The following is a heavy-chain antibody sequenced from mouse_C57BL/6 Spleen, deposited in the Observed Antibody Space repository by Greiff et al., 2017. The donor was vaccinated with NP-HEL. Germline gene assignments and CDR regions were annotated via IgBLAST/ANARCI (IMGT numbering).Heavy chain of an antibody. Sequence: VQLQQSGAELAKPGASVKLSCKASGYTFTSYWMHWVKQRPGQGLEWIGYINPSSGYTKYNQKFKDKATLTADKSSSTAYRKLSSLTYEDSAVYYCARGTIGNYFDYWGQGTTLTVSS. CDR2: INPSSGYT. CDR1: GYTFTSYW. CDR3: ARGTIGNYFDY. D-gene: IGHD2-14*01. V-gene: IGHV1-7*01. J-gene: IGHJ2*01.